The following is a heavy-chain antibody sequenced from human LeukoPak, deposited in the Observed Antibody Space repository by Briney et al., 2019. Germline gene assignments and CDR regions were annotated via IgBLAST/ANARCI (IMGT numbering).Heavy chain of an antibody. CDR1: GYTFTGYY. CDR2: INPNSGGT. D-gene: IGHD2-15*01. Sequence: GASVKVSCKASGYTFTGYYMHWVRQAPGQGLEWMGWINPNSGGTNYAQKFQGRVTMTRNTSISTAYMELSSLRSEDTAVYYCARGRLYCSGGSCYAVDKYFQHWGQGTLVTVSS. V-gene: IGHV1-2*02. J-gene: IGHJ1*01. CDR3: ARGRLYCSGGSCYAVDKYFQH.